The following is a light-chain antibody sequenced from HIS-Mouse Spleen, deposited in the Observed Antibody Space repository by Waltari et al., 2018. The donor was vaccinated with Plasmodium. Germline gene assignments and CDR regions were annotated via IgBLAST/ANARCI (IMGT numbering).Light chain of an antibody. CDR1: QSVSSN. CDR3: QQYNNWSFT. J-gene: IGKJ3*01. Sequence: EIVMTQSPATLSVSPGERATLSCRSSQSVSSNLAWYQQKPDQAPRLPIYGAATRATGIPARFSGSGSGTEFTLTISSLQSEDFAVYYCQQYNNWSFTFGPGTKVDIK. CDR2: GAA. V-gene: IGKV3-15*01.